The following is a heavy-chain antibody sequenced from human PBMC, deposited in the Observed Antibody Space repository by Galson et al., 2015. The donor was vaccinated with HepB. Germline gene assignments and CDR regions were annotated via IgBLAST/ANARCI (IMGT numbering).Heavy chain of an antibody. CDR1: GFTFNNHA. D-gene: IGHD1-26*01. J-gene: IGHJ4*02. CDR2: ISGSGDSV. V-gene: IGHV3-23*01. CDR3: AKLAKVSSNRIVVPVQGGWDY. Sequence: SLRLSCAASGFTFNNHAMNWVRQAPGKGLEWVSSISGSGDSVHYADSVRGRFTISRDNSKNTLHLDMSSLSAEDTAIYYCAKLAKVSSNRIVVPVQGGWDYWGQGTQVAVSS.